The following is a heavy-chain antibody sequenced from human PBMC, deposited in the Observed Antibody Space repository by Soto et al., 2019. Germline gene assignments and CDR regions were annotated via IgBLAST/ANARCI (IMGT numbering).Heavy chain of an antibody. V-gene: IGHV3-23*01. Sequence: EVQLLESGGGLVQPGGSPRLSCAASGFTFSSYAMSWVRQAPGKGLEWVSVISGSGGRTYYADSVKGRFTISRDNSKSTRYLQMNSLRAEDTAVYYCAKDGTYYDFWTPYGMDVWGQGTTVTVSS. J-gene: IGHJ6*02. CDR3: AKDGTYYDFWTPYGMDV. CDR2: ISGSGGRT. D-gene: IGHD3-3*01. CDR1: GFTFSSYA.